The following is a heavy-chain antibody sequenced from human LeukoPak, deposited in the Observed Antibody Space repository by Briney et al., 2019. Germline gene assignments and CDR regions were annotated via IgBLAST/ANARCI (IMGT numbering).Heavy chain of an antibody. J-gene: IGHJ3*02. CDR1: GFTFSSYW. CDR3: ARASWIQLFDAFDI. V-gene: IGHV3-74*01. D-gene: IGHD5-18*01. Sequence: GGSLRLSCAASGFTFSSYWMHWVRQAPGKGLVWVSRINTDGSSTSYADSVKGRFTISRDNAKSTLYLQMNSLRAEDTAVYYCARASWIQLFDAFDIWGQGTMVTVSS. CDR2: INTDGSST.